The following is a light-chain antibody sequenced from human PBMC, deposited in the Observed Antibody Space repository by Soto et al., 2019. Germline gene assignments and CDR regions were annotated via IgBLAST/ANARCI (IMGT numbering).Light chain of an antibody. V-gene: IGLV2-14*01. CDR1: GRDLGDFYY. J-gene: IGLJ3*02. CDR2: EVT. CDR3: SSYASGPTFL. Sequence: QSVLTQPASLSGSPGQSITISCTGTGRDLGDFYYVSWYQQRPGKAPRLLIYEVTNRPSGISDRFSGSKSGSTASLTISGLQAEDEADYYYSSYASGPTFLFGGGTKLTVL.